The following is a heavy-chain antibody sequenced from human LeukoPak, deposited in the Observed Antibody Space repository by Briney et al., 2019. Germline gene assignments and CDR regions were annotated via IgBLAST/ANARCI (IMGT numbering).Heavy chain of an antibody. D-gene: IGHD3-10*01. CDR3: ASMVRGVIISAFDI. CDR1: GYTFTSYY. CDR2: IIPILGIA. J-gene: IGHJ3*02. V-gene: IGHV1-69*02. Sequence: ASVKVSCKASGYTFTSYYMHWVRQAPGQGLEWMGRIIPILGIANYAQKFQGRVTITADKSTSTAYMELSSLRSEDTAVYYCASMVRGVIISAFDIWGQGTMVTVSS.